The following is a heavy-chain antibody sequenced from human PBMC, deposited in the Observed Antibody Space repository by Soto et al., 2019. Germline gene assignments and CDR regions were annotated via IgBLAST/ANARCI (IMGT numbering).Heavy chain of an antibody. Sequence: EVQLLESGGGLVQPGGSLRLSCAASGFTFSSFAMTWVRQAPGKGLEWVSTVSDSGGSTYYADSVKGRFTISRDNYKNTVFLQMNSQRAEDTAVYYCAKPVFVPTAMVGTFDVWGQGTMVTVSS. CDR3: AKPVFVPTAMVGTFDV. D-gene: IGHD2-2*01. J-gene: IGHJ3*01. CDR2: VSDSGGST. V-gene: IGHV3-23*01. CDR1: GFTFSSFA.